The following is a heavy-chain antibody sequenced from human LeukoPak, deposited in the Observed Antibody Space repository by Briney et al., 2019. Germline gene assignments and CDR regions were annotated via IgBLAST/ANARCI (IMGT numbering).Heavy chain of an antibody. Sequence: PGGSLRLSCAASGFTFSSYGMHWVRQAPGKGLEWVAVISYDGSNKYYADSVKGRFTISRDNSKKTLYLQMNSLRAEDTAVYYCARSVVVISYYFDYWGQGTLVTVSS. CDR3: ARSVVVISYYFDY. CDR1: GFTFSSYG. CDR2: ISYDGSNK. J-gene: IGHJ4*02. D-gene: IGHD3-22*01. V-gene: IGHV3-30*03.